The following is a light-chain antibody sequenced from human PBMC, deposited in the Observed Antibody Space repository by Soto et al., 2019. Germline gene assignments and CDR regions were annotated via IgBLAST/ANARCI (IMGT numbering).Light chain of an antibody. CDR3: QQYGSSPWT. Sequence: EIVLTQSPGTLSLSPGERATLSCRASQSVRDSHLAWYQQKPGQAPSLLIYETSSRATGIPDRFRGSGSGTEFALTITRVEPDDVALYFCQQYGSSPWTFGQGTKVDI. CDR2: ETS. J-gene: IGKJ1*01. CDR1: QSVRDSH. V-gene: IGKV3-20*01.